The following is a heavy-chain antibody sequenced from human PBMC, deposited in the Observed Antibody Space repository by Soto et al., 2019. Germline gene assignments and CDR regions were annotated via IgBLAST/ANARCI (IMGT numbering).Heavy chain of an antibody. CDR2: IKSKTDGGTT. CDR1: GFTFSNAW. Sequence: PGGSLRLSCAASGFTFSNAWMSWVRQAPGKGLEWVGRIKSKTDGGTTDYAAPVKGRFTISRDDSKNTLYLQMNSLKTEDTAVYYCTTGECSGGSCYYDYYYYYMDVWGKGTTVTVSS. CDR3: TTGECSGGSCYYDYYYYYMDV. J-gene: IGHJ6*03. V-gene: IGHV3-15*01. D-gene: IGHD2-15*01.